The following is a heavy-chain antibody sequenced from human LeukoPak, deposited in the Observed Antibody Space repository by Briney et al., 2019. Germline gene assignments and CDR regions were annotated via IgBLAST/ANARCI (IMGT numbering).Heavy chain of an antibody. Sequence: SVKVSCKASGYIFINYDINWVRQASGQGLEWMGWMNPNSGGTNYAQKFQGRVTMTRDTSISTAYMELSRLRSDDTAVYYCARDDYGYLYYFDYWGQGTLVTASS. CDR3: ARDDYGYLYYFDY. CDR2: MNPNSGGT. V-gene: IGHV1-2*02. D-gene: IGHD4-17*01. CDR1: GYIFINYD. J-gene: IGHJ4*02.